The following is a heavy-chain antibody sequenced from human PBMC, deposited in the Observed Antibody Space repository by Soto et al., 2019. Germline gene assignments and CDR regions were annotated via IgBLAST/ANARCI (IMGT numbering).Heavy chain of an antibody. Sequence: SETLSLTCTVSGGSINSYSWNWIRQPPGKGLEWIGYIFYSGHTNYNPSLRSRVTISVDTSKNQFSLKLSSVSAADTAVYFCARGDRVATISDGLDVWGQGTTVTVSS. J-gene: IGHJ6*02. CDR2: IFYSGHT. D-gene: IGHD5-12*01. CDR3: ARGDRVATISDGLDV. CDR1: GGSINSYS. V-gene: IGHV4-59*01.